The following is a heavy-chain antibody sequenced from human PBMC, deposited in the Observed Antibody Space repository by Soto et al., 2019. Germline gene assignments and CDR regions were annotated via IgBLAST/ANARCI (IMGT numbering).Heavy chain of an antibody. J-gene: IGHJ5*02. D-gene: IGHD5-18*01. V-gene: IGHV1-69*13. Sequence: SVKVSCKASGGTFSSYAIGWVRQAPGQGLEWMGGIIPIFGTANYAQKFQGRVTITADESTSTAYMELSSLRSEDTAVYYCARGRDVDTAMVTRWYWFDPWGQGTLVTVSS. CDR1: GGTFSSYA. CDR2: IIPIFGTA. CDR3: ARGRDVDTAMVTRWYWFDP.